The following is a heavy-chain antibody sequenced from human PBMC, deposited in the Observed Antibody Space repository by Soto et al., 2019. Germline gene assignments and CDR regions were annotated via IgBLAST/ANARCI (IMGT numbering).Heavy chain of an antibody. CDR2: VTHDGTER. Sequence: QVQLVASGGGVVQPGRSLSLSCAASGFTLSGHGLHWVRQGPGKGLEWVAVVTHDGTERHYPDSVKGRFTITRDISKNTFYLQMNSLRVEDTAMYYCAREKNSGYYRTVDYWGQGTLVTVSS. J-gene: IGHJ4*02. CDR1: GFTLSGHG. V-gene: IGHV3-30*03. CDR3: AREKNSGYYRTVDY. D-gene: IGHD3-10*01.